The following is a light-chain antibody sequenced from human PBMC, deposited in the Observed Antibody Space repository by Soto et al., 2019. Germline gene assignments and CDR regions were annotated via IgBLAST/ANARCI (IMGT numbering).Light chain of an antibody. V-gene: IGKV1-39*01. CDR2: AAS. CDR3: QQSFTTWT. Sequence: DIQMTQSPSSLSASVGDRVTITCRASQSVGNFLNWYQQKPGLPPKYLIYAASNLQSGVPSRFSGSASGTDFTLTISNLQPEDFATYYFQQSFTTWTFGQGTKVEVK. CDR1: QSVGNF. J-gene: IGKJ1*01.